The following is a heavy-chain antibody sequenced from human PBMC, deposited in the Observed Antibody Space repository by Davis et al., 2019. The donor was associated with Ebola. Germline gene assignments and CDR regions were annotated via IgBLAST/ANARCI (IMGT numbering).Heavy chain of an antibody. CDR1: GFTVSGND. Sequence: LSLTCVASGFTVSGNDMSWVRQAPGKGLEWVSVIYRGGDTYYADSVKGRFTISRDTSKNTVYLQMKSLRAEDTAVYYCARGPGGRSIFDYWGQGTLVTVSS. V-gene: IGHV3-53*01. J-gene: IGHJ4*02. CDR3: ARGPGGRSIFDY. CDR2: IYRGGDT. D-gene: IGHD3-16*01.